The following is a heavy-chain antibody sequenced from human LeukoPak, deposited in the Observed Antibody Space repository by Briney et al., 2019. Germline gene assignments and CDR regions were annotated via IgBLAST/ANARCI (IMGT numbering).Heavy chain of an antibody. CDR2: IYYSGST. V-gene: IGHV4-59*01. Sequence: SETLSLTCTVSGGSISSYYWSWIRQPPGKGLEWIGYIYYSGSTNYNPSLKSRVTISVDTSKNQFSLKLSSVTAADTAVYYCASYSGTLHYWGQGTLVTVSS. CDR1: GGSISSYY. CDR3: ASYSGTLHY. D-gene: IGHD1-26*01. J-gene: IGHJ4*02.